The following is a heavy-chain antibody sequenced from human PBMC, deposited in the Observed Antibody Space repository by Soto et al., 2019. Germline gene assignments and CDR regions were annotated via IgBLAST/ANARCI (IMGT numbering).Heavy chain of an antibody. V-gene: IGHV2-5*02. J-gene: IGHJ1*01. CDR2: IYWDDDK. D-gene: IGHD3-9*01. CDR1: GFSLSTSGVG. Sequence: SGPTLVNPTQTLTLTCTFSGFSLSTSGVGVGWIRQPPGKALEWLALIYWDDDKRYSPSLKSRLTITKDTSKNQVVLTMTNMDPVDTSTYYCAHRVGVLLHFDWLQYLQHWGQGTLGTVYS. CDR3: AHRVGVLLHFDWLQYLQH.